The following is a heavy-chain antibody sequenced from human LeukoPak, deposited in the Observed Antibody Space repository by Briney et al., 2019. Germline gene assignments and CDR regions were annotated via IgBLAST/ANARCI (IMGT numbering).Heavy chain of an antibody. Sequence: SETLSLTCTVSGGSISSYYWSWIRQPPGKGLEWIGYIYYSGSTNYNPSPKSRATISVDTSKNQFSLKLSSVTAADTAVYYCARGGDSSGYYSGVFDYWGQGTLVTVSS. D-gene: IGHD3-22*01. V-gene: IGHV4-59*01. J-gene: IGHJ4*02. CDR3: ARGGDSSGYYSGVFDY. CDR2: IYYSGST. CDR1: GGSISSYY.